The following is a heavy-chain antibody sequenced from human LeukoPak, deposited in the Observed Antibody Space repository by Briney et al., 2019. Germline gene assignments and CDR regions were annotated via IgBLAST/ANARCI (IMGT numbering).Heavy chain of an antibody. J-gene: IGHJ6*02. CDR2: IIPILGIA. D-gene: IGHD2-15*01. CDR1: GGTFSSYA. V-gene: IGHV1-69*04. CDR3: ATSPVVVAATPGANYYYYGMDV. Sequence: ASVKVSCTASGGTFSSYAISWVRQAPGQGLEWMGRIIPILGIANYAQKFQGRVTITADKSTSTAYMELSSLRSEDTAVYYCATSPVVVAATPGANYYYYGMDVWGQGTTVTVSS.